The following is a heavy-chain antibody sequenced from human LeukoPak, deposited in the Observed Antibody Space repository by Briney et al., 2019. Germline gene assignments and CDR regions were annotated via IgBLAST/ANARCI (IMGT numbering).Heavy chain of an antibody. CDR2: ICYSGST. Sequence: PSETLSLTCTVSGGSISSGGYYWSWIRQHPGKGLEWIGYICYSGSTYYNPSLKSRVTISVDTSKNQFSLKLSSVTAADTAVYYCARDIDDGFDYWGQGTLVTVSS. V-gene: IGHV4-31*03. J-gene: IGHJ4*02. CDR3: ARDIDDGFDY. CDR1: GGSISSGGYY. D-gene: IGHD1-1*01.